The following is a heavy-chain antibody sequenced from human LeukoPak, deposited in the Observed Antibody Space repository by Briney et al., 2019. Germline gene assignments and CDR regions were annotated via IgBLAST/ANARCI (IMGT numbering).Heavy chain of an antibody. Sequence: GRSLTLACPASGFTFSSKWTGWVRHAPGEGLGWEAYIKQDGSEKYYVDSGEGRFTISRDKAKNSLYLQMNSRRAEDTPVYYCAREIRQQLVRLPQRHNWFDPWGQGTLVTVSS. D-gene: IGHD6-13*01. CDR1: GFTFSSKW. J-gene: IGHJ5*02. V-gene: IGHV3-7*01. CDR2: IKQDGSEK. CDR3: AREIRQQLVRLPQRHNWFDP.